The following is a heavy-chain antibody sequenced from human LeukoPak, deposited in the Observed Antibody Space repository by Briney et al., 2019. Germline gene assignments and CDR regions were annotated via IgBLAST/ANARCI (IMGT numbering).Heavy chain of an antibody. CDR1: GFTSSSFG. J-gene: IGHJ5*02. CDR3: AKETESSGANWFDP. CDR2: ISYVGSNK. Sequence: GGSLRLSCAASGFTSSSFGMVWVRQGPGKGLEWVALISYVGSNKYYADSVKGRFTISRDNLKNTLYLQMNSLRAEDTAVYYCAKETESSGANWFDPWGQGTLVTVSS. V-gene: IGHV3-30*18. D-gene: IGHD3-22*01.